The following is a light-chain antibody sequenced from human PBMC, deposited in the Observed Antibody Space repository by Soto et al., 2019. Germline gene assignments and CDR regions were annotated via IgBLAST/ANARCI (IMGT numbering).Light chain of an antibody. CDR1: SSDVGSYDL. CDR3: CAYAGGDLWV. Sequence: QSVLTQPASVSGSPGQSITISCTGTSSDVGSYDLVSWYQQHPGKAPKLMIYEGNKRPPGVSNRFSGSKSGNTASLTISGLQAEDEADYHCCAYAGGDLWVFGGGTKLTVL. J-gene: IGLJ3*02. V-gene: IGLV2-23*01. CDR2: EGN.